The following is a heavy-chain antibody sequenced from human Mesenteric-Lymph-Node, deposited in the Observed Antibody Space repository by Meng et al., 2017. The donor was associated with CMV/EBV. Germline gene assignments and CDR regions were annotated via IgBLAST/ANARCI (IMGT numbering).Heavy chain of an antibody. Sequence: GESLKISCAASGFTFNTYGMHWVRQAPGRGLEWVAFIRDNGSNKYYADSGKGRFTISRDNAKNSLYLQMNSLRAEDTALYYCARAYYYGSGNHDNQGNWFDPWGQGTLVTVSS. CDR2: IRDNGSNK. CDR3: ARAYYYGSGNHDNQGNWFDP. D-gene: IGHD3-10*01. CDR1: GFTFNTYG. J-gene: IGHJ5*02. V-gene: IGHV3-30*02.